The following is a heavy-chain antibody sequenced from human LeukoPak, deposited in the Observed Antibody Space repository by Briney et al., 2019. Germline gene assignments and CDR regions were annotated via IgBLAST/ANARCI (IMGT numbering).Heavy chain of an antibody. CDR1: GGSFSDYQ. D-gene: IGHD3-22*01. J-gene: IGHJ4*02. CDR3: ERDGLYSNGYSYFDY. Sequence: SETLSLTCTVSGGSFSDYQWSWIRQPAGKRLEGIGRVYASGYSNYNPSLRSRVTMSLDTSKKQLSLRLSSVTAADTAVYYCERDGLYSNGYSYFDYWGQGTLVTVSP. CDR2: VYASGYS. V-gene: IGHV4-4*07.